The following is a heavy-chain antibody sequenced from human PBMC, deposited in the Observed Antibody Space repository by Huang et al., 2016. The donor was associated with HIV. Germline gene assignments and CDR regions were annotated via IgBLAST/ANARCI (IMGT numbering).Heavy chain of an antibody. CDR3: AKGGSAAAVLDF. Sequence: QVQLVESGGGVVQPGRSLRISCAASGFTFSSYGMHWVRQAPGKGVEWVAVISYDGKTKYYADSVKGRVSISRDNSKTTVYLQLNSRRVEDTAVYYCAKGGSAAAVLDFWGQGTLVTVSS. CDR2: ISYDGKTK. V-gene: IGHV3-30*18. J-gene: IGHJ4*02. D-gene: IGHD6-13*01. CDR1: GFTFSSYG.